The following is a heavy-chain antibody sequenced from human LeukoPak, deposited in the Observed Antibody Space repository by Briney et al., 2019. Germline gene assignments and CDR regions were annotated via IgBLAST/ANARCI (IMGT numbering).Heavy chain of an antibody. J-gene: IGHJ4*02. CDR3: ARATVTTKKVDY. D-gene: IGHD4-17*01. CDR2: ISAYNGNT. Sequence: ASVKVSCKASGYTFTSYGISWVRQAPGQGREWMGWISAYNGNTNYAQKLQGRVTMTTDTSTSTAYMELRSLRSDDTAVYYCARATVTTKKVDYWGQGTLVTVSS. V-gene: IGHV1-18*01. CDR1: GYTFTSYG.